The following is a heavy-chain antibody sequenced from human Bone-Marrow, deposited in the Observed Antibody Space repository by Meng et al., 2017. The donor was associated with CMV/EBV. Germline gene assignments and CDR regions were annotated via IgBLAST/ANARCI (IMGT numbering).Heavy chain of an antibody. CDR1: GFTVSSNY. CDR2: IYSGGST. Sequence: GESLKISCAASGFTVSSNYMSWVRQAPGKGLEWVSVIYSGGSTYYADSVKGRFTISRDNSKNTVHLQMNSLRPEDTVVYYCARTIAVAGTWGYYYYGMDVWGQGTTVTVSS. V-gene: IGHV3-53*05. D-gene: IGHD6-19*01. CDR3: ARTIAVAGTWGYYYYGMDV. J-gene: IGHJ6*02.